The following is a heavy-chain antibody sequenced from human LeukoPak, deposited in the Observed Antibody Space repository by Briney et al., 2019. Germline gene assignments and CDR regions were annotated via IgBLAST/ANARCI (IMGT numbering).Heavy chain of an antibody. V-gene: IGHV4-59*01. CDR2: IYYSGST. Sequence: SETLSLTCTVSGGSISSYYWSWIRQPPGKGLEWIGYIYYSGSTSYNPSLKSRVTISVDTSKNQFSLKLSSVTAADTAVYYCARAGESWAAAGLFDYWGQGTLVTVSS. D-gene: IGHD6-13*01. J-gene: IGHJ4*02. CDR3: ARAGESWAAAGLFDY. CDR1: GGSISSYY.